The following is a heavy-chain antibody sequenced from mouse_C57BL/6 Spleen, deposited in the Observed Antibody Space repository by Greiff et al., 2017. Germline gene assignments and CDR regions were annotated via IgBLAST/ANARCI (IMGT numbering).Heavy chain of an antibody. Sequence: QVQLQQPGAELVKPGASVQLSCKASGYTFTSYWMHWVKQRPGPGLEWIGMIHPNSGSPNYNEKFKSKATLTVDKSSSPAYMHLSSLTSEDSAVYYCANFYYGSSYGYFDVWGTGTTVTVSS. V-gene: IGHV1-64*01. CDR1: GYTFTSYW. J-gene: IGHJ1*03. D-gene: IGHD1-1*01. CDR3: ANFYYGSSYGYFDV. CDR2: IHPNSGSP.